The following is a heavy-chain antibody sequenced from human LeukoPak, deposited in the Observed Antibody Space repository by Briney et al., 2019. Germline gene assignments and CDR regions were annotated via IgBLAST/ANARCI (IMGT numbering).Heavy chain of an antibody. Sequence: SETLSLTCTVSGGSISSSSYYWGWIRQPPGKGLEWIGSIYYSGSSYYNPSLKSRVTISVDTSKNQFSLKLSSVTAADTAVYYCARGFYDSSRYHDAFDIWGQGTMVTVSS. CDR1: GGSISSSSYY. V-gene: IGHV4-39*07. D-gene: IGHD3-22*01. J-gene: IGHJ3*02. CDR3: ARGFYDSSRYHDAFDI. CDR2: IYYSGSS.